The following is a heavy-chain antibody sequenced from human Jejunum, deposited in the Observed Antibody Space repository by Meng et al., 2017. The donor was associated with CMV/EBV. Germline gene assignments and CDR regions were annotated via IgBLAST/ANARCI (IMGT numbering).Heavy chain of an antibody. V-gene: IGHV4-31*03. CDR2: IHSSGST. CDR1: GASIGSVPYY. Sequence: CSVSGASIGSVPYYWSLIRQHPGKGLGWIGFIHSSGSTHYNPSLKSRVSISADTSNNHFSLTLTSVTAADTAIYYCARDTIRDGVDYWGQGTLVTVSS. D-gene: IGHD3-3*01. CDR3: ARDTIRDGVDY. J-gene: IGHJ4*02.